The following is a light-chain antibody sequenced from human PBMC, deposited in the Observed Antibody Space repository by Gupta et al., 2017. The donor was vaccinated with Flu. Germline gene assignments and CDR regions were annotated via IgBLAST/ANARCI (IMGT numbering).Light chain of an antibody. V-gene: IGKV3-11*01. CDR3: QQRCVRPRT. Sequence: GERATISCKSSQSLTSCLDWYQQRPRQAPRLLMYATSNRASGVPARFSVSGSGTDFTLTISSLEPEDFAAYYCQQRCVRPRTFGQGTRVEI. CDR1: QSLTSC. J-gene: IGKJ1*01. CDR2: ATS.